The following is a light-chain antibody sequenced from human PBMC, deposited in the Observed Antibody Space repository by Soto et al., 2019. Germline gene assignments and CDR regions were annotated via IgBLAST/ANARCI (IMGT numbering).Light chain of an antibody. Sequence: QSVLTQPASVSGSLGQSITISCTGTSGDIGSYNRVSWYQQHPGKAPKLIIYEVTDRPSGVSNRFSGSKSGNTASLTISGLQAEDEAEYYCRSYTNINTRACVFGTGTKVTLL. CDR2: EVT. V-gene: IGLV2-14*01. CDR1: SGDIGSYNR. J-gene: IGLJ1*01. CDR3: RSYTNINTRACV.